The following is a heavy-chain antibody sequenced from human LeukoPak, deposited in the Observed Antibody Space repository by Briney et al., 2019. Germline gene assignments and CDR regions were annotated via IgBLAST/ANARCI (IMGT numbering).Heavy chain of an antibody. J-gene: IGHJ6*03. CDR2: IYHSGST. CDR3: ARSSEGRYYYDSSGFSYYYYYMDV. CDR1: GYSISSGYY. V-gene: IGHV4-38-2*02. Sequence: SDTLSLTCTVSGYSISSGYYWGWIRQPPGKGLEWIGSIYHSGSTHYNPSLRSRVTISVDTSKSQFSLKLSSVTAADTAVYYCARSSEGRYYYDSSGFSYYYYYMDVWGKGTTVTISS. D-gene: IGHD3-22*01.